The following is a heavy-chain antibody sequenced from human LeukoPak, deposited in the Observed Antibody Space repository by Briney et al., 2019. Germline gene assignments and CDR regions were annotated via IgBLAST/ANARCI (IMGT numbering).Heavy chain of an antibody. Sequence: ASVKVSCKGSGYTFTSYAMNWVRQAPGQGLEWMGWINPNTGGTNYAQKFKGRVLMTRDTSISTAYLELSSLKSDDTAVYYCARVGYCSRGVCYNYDYWGQGTQATVSS. CDR1: GYTFTSYA. J-gene: IGHJ4*02. V-gene: IGHV1-2*02. CDR3: ARVGYCSRGVCYNYDY. D-gene: IGHD2-8*01. CDR2: INPNTGGT.